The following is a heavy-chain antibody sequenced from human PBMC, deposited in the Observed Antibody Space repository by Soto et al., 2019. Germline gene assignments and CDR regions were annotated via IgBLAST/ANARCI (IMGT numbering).Heavy chain of an antibody. CDR3: AKDMGGGAVAGRDYYYGMDV. V-gene: IGHV3-30*18. D-gene: IGHD6-19*01. CDR2: ISYDGSNK. CDR1: GFTFSSYG. J-gene: IGHJ6*02. Sequence: QVQLVESGGGVVQPGRSLRLSCAASGFTFSSYGMHWVRQAPGKGLERVAVISYDGSNKYYADSVKGRFTISRDNSKNTLYLQMNSLRAEDTAVYYCAKDMGGGAVAGRDYYYGMDVWGQGTTVTVSS.